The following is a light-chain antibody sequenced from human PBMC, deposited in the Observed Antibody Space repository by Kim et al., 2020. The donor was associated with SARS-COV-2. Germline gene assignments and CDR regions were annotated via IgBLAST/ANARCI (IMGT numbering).Light chain of an antibody. V-gene: IGKV3-11*01. J-gene: IGKJ5*01. CDR3: QQRSNCPTIS. CDR1: QSISTY. Sequence: EIVLTQSPATLSLSPGERATLSCRASQSISTYLSWFQQKPGQAPRLLIFDASKTATGIPARFSGSGSGTDFTLTISSLEPEDFAVYYCQQRSNCPTISFGQGTRLEIK. CDR2: DAS.